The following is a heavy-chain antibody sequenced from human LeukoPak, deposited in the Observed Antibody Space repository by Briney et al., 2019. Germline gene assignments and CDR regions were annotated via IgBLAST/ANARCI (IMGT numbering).Heavy chain of an antibody. CDR3: AWGYYDSSGYYPFDY. Sequence: GGSLRLSCAASGFTFSSYAMSWVRQAPGKGLEWVAVISYDGSNKYYADSVKGRFTISRDNSKNTLYLQMNSLRAEDTAVYYRAWGYYDSSGYYPFDYWGQGTLVTVSS. CDR2: ISYDGSNK. V-gene: IGHV3-30-3*01. CDR1: GFTFSSYA. J-gene: IGHJ4*02. D-gene: IGHD3-22*01.